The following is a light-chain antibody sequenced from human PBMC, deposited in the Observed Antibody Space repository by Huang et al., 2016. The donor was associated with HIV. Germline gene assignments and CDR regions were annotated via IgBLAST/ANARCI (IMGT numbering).Light chain of an antibody. J-gene: IGKJ1*01. CDR3: HQYSSWPPT. CDR1: QSVGGN. CDR2: SVS. V-gene: IGKV3-15*01. Sequence: IVMTQSPATLSVSPGDSATLSCRASQSVGGNLAWYQQKPGQAPRLLIHSVSSRATGIPARFGGSGSRTDFTLTISSLQSEEFAIYYCHQYSSWPPTFGQGTKV.